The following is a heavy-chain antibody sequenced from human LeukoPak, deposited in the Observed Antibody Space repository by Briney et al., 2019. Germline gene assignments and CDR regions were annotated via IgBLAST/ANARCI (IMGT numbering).Heavy chain of an antibody. CDR1: GFTFSDYY. V-gene: IGHV3-11*01. CDR2: ISSSGSTI. CDR3: ARGAWYYDRVGYFDY. D-gene: IGHD3-22*01. J-gene: IGHJ4*02. Sequence: GGSLRLSCAASGFTFSDYYMSWIRQAPGKGLEWVSYISSSGSTIYYADSVKGRFTISRDNAKNSLYLQMNRLRAEDTAVYYCARGAWYYDRVGYFDYWGQGTLVTVSS.